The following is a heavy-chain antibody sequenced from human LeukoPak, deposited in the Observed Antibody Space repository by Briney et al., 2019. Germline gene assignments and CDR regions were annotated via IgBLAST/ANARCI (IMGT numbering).Heavy chain of an antibody. CDR3: ANRGGWDTAMANDY. CDR1: GFTFSSYG. J-gene: IGHJ4*02. CDR2: IRYDGSNK. V-gene: IGHV3-30*02. Sequence: GGSLRLSCAASGFTFSSYGMHWVRQAPGKGLEWVAFIRYDGSNKYYADSVKGRFAISRDNSKNTLYLQMNSLRAEDTAVYYCANRGGWDTAMANDYWGQGTLVTVSS. D-gene: IGHD5-18*01.